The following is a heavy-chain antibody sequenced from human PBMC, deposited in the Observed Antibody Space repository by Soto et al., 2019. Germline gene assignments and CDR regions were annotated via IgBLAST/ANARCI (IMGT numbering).Heavy chain of an antibody. CDR3: ARGGENIVVVPAARSYGMDV. Sequence: QVQLVQSGAEVKKPGSSVKVSCKASGATFSSYAISWVRQAPGQGLEWMGGIIPIFGTANYAQKFQGRVTITADESTSTAYMELSSLRSEDTAVYYCARGGENIVVVPAARSYGMDVWGQGTTVTVSS. D-gene: IGHD2-2*01. J-gene: IGHJ6*02. V-gene: IGHV1-69*01. CDR2: IIPIFGTA. CDR1: GATFSSYA.